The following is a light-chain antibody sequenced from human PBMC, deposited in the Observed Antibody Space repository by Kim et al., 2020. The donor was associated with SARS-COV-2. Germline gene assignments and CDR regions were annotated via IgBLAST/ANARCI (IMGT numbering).Light chain of an antibody. J-gene: IGLJ1*01. CDR3: GTWDNSLSAGYV. Sequence: QKGTISCSVSCTNIENNYVSWYQQLPGTAPKLLIYDNDKRPAGIPDRFSDSKSGTSATLGITGLQTGDEADYYCGTWDNSLSAGYVFGTGTKVTVL. V-gene: IGLV1-51*01. CDR1: CTNIENNY. CDR2: DND.